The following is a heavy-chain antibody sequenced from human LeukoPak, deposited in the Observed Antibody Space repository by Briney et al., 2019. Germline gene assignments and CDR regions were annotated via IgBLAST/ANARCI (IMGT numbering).Heavy chain of an antibody. CDR3: ARDLTRVGVGYYFDY. CDR2: IIPIFGTA. J-gene: IGHJ4*02. V-gene: IGHV1-69*13. CDR1: GGTFSSYA. D-gene: IGHD3-16*01. Sequence: ASVKVSCKASGGTFSSYAISWVRQARGQGLEWMGGIIPIFGTANYAQKFQGRVTITADESTSTAYMELSSLRSEDTAVYYCARDLTRVGVGYYFDYWGQGTLVTVSS.